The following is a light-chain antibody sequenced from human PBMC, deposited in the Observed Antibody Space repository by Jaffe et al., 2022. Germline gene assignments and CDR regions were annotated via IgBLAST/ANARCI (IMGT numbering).Light chain of an antibody. J-gene: IGKJ5*01. V-gene: IGKV1-13*02. Sequence: AIQLTQSPSSLSASVGDRVTITCRASQGINSALAWYQQKPGKAPNLLIYDASSLQSGVPWRFSGGGSGTDFTLTISSLQPEDFATYYCQHFISYPHTFGQGTRLEIK. CDR3: QHFISYPHT. CDR2: DAS. CDR1: QGINSA.